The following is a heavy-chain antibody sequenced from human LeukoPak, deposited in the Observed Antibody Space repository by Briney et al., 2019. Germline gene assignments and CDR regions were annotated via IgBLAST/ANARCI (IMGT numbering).Heavy chain of an antibody. CDR3: AREKDIVVVPAANWFDP. CDR1: GYTFTSYA. D-gene: IGHD2-2*01. CDR2: ISPNSGGT. J-gene: IGHJ5*02. Sequence: GASVKVSCKASGYTFTSYAMHWVRQAPGQGLEWMGWISPNSGGTNYAQKFQGRVTMTRDTSISTAYMELSRLRSDDTAVYYCAREKDIVVVPAANWFDPWGQGTLVTVSS. V-gene: IGHV1-2*02.